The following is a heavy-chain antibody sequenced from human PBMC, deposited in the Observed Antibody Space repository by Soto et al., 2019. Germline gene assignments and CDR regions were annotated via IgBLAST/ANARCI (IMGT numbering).Heavy chain of an antibody. CDR3: ARETYFDY. CDR1: GFTFSSYI. V-gene: IGHV3-48*02. J-gene: IGHJ4*02. CDR2: ISSSSGVI. Sequence: EVQLVESGGGLVQPGGSLRLSCAASGFTFSSYIMNWVHQAPGKGLEWVSYISSSSGVIYYADSVKGRFTISRDNAKNSLYLQMNSLRDEDTAVYYCARETYFDYWGQGTLVTVSS.